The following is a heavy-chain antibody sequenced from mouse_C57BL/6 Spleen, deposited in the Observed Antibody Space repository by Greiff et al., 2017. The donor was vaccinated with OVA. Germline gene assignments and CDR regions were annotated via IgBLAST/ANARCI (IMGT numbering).Heavy chain of an antibody. D-gene: IGHD2-3*01. J-gene: IGHJ2*01. CDR1: GYAFTNYL. V-gene: IGHV1-54*01. Sequence: QVQLQQSGAELVRPGTSVKVSCKASGYAFTNYLIEWVKQRPGQGLEWIGVINPGSGGTNYNEKFKGKATLTADKSSSTAYMQLSSLTSEDSAVYFCAREGGYFPFGDWGQGTTLTVSS. CDR3: AREGGYFPFGD. CDR2: INPGSGGT.